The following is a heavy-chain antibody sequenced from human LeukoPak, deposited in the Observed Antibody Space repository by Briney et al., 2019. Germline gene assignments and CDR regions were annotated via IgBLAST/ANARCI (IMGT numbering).Heavy chain of an antibody. V-gene: IGHV4-59*08. D-gene: IGHD6-19*01. J-gene: IGHJ4*02. Sequence: PSETLSLTCTVSGGSIRSYYWSWIRQPPGKGLEWIGYIYYIGSTNYNPSLNSRVTISVDTSKNQFSLRLSSVTAADTAVYYCARQGSSGWYKGKVFPYWGQGALVTVSS. CDR3: ARQGSSGWYKGKVFPY. CDR2: IYYIGST. CDR1: GGSIRSYY.